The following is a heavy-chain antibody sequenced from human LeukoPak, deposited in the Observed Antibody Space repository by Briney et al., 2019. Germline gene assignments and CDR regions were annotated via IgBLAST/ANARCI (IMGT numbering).Heavy chain of an antibody. D-gene: IGHD3-10*01. Sequence: PSETLSLTCAVYGGSFSGYYWSWIRQPPGKGLEWIGEINHSGSTNYNPSLKSRVTISVDTSKNQFPLKLSSVTAADTAVYFCARDLSGSLYFDYWGQGVLVTVSS. CDR1: GGSFSGYY. CDR2: INHSGST. J-gene: IGHJ4*02. CDR3: ARDLSGSLYFDY. V-gene: IGHV4-34*01.